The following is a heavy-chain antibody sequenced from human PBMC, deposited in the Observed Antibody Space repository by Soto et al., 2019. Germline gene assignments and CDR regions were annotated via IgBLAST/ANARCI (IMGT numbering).Heavy chain of an antibody. CDR1: GGSTSSSSYY. CDR2: IYYSGST. Sequence: SETLSLTCTVPGGSTSSSSYYWGWIRQPPGKGLEWIGSIYYSGSTYYNPSLKSRVTISVDTSKNQFSLKLSSVTAADTAVYYCARASYYDFWSGYSPYYYYMDVWGKGTTVS. V-gene: IGHV4-39*01. D-gene: IGHD3-3*01. CDR3: ARASYYDFWSGYSPYYYYMDV. J-gene: IGHJ6*03.